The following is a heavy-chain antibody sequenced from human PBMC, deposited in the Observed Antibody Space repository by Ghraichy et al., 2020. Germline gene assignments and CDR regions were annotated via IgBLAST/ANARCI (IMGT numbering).Heavy chain of an antibody. CDR2: VYYSGSA. J-gene: IGHJ4*02. D-gene: IGHD3-22*01. CDR1: GDSVGSTNYY. Sequence: SETLSLTCTVSGDSVGSTNYYWAWIRQPPGKGLEWIGIVYYSGSAYYNPSLKSRVTISVDTSKNQFSLTVSSVTGADTSVYYCATCSSSYYSGWSFDQCGEGRVVTVSS. CDR3: ATCSSSYYSGWSFDQ. V-gene: IGHV4-39*01.